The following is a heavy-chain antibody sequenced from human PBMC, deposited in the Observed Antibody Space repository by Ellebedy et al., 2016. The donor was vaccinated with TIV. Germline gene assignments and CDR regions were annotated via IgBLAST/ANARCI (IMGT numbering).Heavy chain of an antibody. Sequence: GESLKISCAASGFSFSSFWMSWVRQVPGKGLEWVANINQEGNEKHYVDSVKGRFTVSRDNAENSLYLQMSSLRADDTAVYYCARGRRFFDYWGQGTPVTVSS. CDR1: GFSFSSFW. D-gene: IGHD3-3*01. J-gene: IGHJ4*02. CDR2: INQEGNEK. V-gene: IGHV3-7*03. CDR3: ARGRRFFDY.